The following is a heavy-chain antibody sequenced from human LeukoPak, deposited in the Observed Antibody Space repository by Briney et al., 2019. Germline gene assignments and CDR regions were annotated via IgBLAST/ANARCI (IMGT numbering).Heavy chain of an antibody. D-gene: IGHD6-13*01. CDR1: GFTFSSYW. V-gene: IGHV3-7*01. CDR2: IKQGGSEK. J-gene: IGHJ4*02. Sequence: PGGSLRLSCAASGFTFSSYWMSWVRQAPGKGLEWVANIKQGGSEKYYVDSVKGRLTISRDNAKNSLYLQMNSLRAEDTAVYYCAREVAAAAFDYWGQGTLVTVSS. CDR3: AREVAAAAFDY.